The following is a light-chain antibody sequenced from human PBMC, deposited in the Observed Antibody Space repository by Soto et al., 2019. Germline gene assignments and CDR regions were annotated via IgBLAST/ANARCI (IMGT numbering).Light chain of an antibody. V-gene: IGLV7-43*01. CDR1: TGAVTSGYY. CDR2: STN. J-gene: IGLJ3*02. Sequence: QAVVTQEPSLTVSPGGTVTLTCASSTGAVTSGYYPNWFQQKPGQAPRALIYSTNNILSWTPARYSGSLLGGKSARTVSGVQAEDEAEYYCLLXXVXXRVFGXGT. CDR3: LLXXVXXRV.